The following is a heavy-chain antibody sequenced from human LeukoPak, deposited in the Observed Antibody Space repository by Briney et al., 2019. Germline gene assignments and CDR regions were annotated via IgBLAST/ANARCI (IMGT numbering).Heavy chain of an antibody. CDR2: IYIGGST. D-gene: IGHD1-1*01. V-gene: IGHV3-53*01. CDR1: WVTVRYKY. CDR3: ARDTKN. J-gene: IGHJ4*02. Sequence: GGVLRLSFAASWVTVRYKYMRWGRPAPGKGLEWVSIIYIGGSTYYADSVKGRFTISRDNSKNTLYLQMNSLRAEDTAVYYCARDTKNWGQGTLVTVSS.